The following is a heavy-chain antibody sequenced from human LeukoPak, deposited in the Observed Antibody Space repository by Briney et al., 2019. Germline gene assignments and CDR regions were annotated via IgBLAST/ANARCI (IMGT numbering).Heavy chain of an antibody. Sequence: LSETLSLTCTVSGYSISSGYYWGWIRQPPGKGLEWIGSIYHSGSTNYNPSLKSRVTMSVDTSKNQFSLRLSSVTAADTAVYFCARVDPHNWFDPWGQGTLVTVSS. D-gene: IGHD3-9*01. V-gene: IGHV4-38-2*02. CDR3: ARVDPHNWFDP. CDR2: IYHSGST. CDR1: GYSISSGYY. J-gene: IGHJ5*02.